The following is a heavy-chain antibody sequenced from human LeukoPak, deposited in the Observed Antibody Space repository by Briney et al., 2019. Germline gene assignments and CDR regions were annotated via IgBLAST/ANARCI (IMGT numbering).Heavy chain of an antibody. CDR2: TYYRSKWYN. D-gene: IGHD2-8*01. CDR1: GDSVSSNSAA. V-gene: IGHV6-1*01. Sequence: SQTLSLTCAISGDSVSSNSAAWNWIRQSPSRGLEWLGRTYYRSKWYNDYAVSVKSRITINPDTSKNQFSLQLNSVTPEDTAVYYCARDPCTNGVCYTSTLDYWGQGTLVTVSS. CDR3: ARDPCTNGVCYTSTLDY. J-gene: IGHJ4*02.